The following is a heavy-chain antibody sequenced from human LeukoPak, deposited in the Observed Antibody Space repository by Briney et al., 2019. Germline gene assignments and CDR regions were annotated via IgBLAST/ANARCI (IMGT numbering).Heavy chain of an antibody. D-gene: IGHD5-18*01. CDR3: ARGVGYSYGHFDY. CDR1: GFTVSSNY. CDR2: IYSGGST. V-gene: IGHV3-53*04. Sequence: PGGSLRLSCAASGFTVSSNYMSWVRQAPGKGLEWVSVIYSGGSTYYADSVKGRFTISRHNSKNTLYLQMNSLRAEDTAVYYCARGVGYSYGHFDYWGQGTLVTVSS. J-gene: IGHJ4*02.